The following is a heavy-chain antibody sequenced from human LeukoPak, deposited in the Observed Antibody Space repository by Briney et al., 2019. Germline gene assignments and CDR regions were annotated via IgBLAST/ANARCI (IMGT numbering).Heavy chain of an antibody. CDR1: GYTFTGYY. Sequence: ASVKVSCKASGYTFTGYYMHWVRQAPGRGLEWMGRINPNSGGTNYAQKFQGRVTMTRDTSIGTAYMELSRLRSDDTAVYYCARVEELLYYFDYWGQGTLVTVSS. J-gene: IGHJ4*02. D-gene: IGHD2-2*01. CDR3: ARVEELLYYFDY. V-gene: IGHV1-2*06. CDR2: INPNSGGT.